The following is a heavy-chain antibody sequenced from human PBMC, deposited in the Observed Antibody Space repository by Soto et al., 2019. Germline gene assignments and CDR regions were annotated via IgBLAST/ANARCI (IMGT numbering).Heavy chain of an antibody. CDR3: ARGQWFGEFRFDY. J-gene: IGHJ4*02. CDR1: GGSISSGGYY. D-gene: IGHD3-10*01. CDR2: IYYSGST. Sequence: QVQLQESGPGLVKPSQTLSLTCTVSGGSISSGGYYWSWIRQHPGKGLEWIGYIYYSGSTYYNPSLKRLVTISVYTSKNQFSLQLSSVTAADTAVYYCARGQWFGEFRFDYWGQGTLVTVSS. V-gene: IGHV4-31*01.